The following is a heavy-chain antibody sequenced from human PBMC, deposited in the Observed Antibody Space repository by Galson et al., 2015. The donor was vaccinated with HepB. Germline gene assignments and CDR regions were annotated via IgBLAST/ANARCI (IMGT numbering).Heavy chain of an antibody. V-gene: IGHV1-69*01. CDR3: ARGGATVVTNYYYYGMDV. CDR2: IIPIFGTA. Sequence: SCKASGGTFSSYAISWVRQAPGQGLEWMGGIIPIFGTANYAQKFQGRVTITADESTSTAYMELSSLRSEDTAVYYCARGGATVVTNYYYYGMDVWGQGTTVTVSS. CDR1: GGTFSSYA. J-gene: IGHJ6*02. D-gene: IGHD4-23*01.